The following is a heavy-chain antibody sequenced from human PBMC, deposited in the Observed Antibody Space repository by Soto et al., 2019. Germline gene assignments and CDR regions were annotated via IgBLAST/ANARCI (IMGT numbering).Heavy chain of an antibody. CDR2: VYYLGNT. CDR3: ARQSPSGDPDY. V-gene: IGHV4-39*01. CDR1: SGSTSTSSYF. Sequence: QLQLQESGPGLVKPSETLSLTCTVSSGSTSTSSYFWGWIRQPPGRGLEWIGSVYYLGNTWYNSSLKSRVAISVDTSKNQFSVELSSVTAADTAEYYCARQSPSGDPDYWGQGTLVTVSS. J-gene: IGHJ4*02. D-gene: IGHD4-17*01.